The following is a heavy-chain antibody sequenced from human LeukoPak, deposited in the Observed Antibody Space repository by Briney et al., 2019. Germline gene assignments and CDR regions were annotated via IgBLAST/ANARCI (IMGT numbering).Heavy chain of an antibody. V-gene: IGHV3-30-3*01. J-gene: IGHJ4*02. CDR2: ISYDGSNK. CDR3: ARDPVVQGDCSSTSCYPEFDY. Sequence: GGSLRLSCAASGFTFSSYAMHWVRQAPGKGLEWVAVISYDGSNKYYADSVKGRFTISRDNSKNTLYLQMNSLGAEDTAVYYCARDPVVQGDCSSTSCYPEFDYWGQGTLVTVSS. CDR1: GFTFSSYA. D-gene: IGHD2-2*01.